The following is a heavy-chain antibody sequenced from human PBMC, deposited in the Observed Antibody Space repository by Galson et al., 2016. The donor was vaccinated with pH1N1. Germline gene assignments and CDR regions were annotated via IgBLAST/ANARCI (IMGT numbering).Heavy chain of an antibody. CDR3: ARDDGGEYTGFDYDY. Sequence: SLRLSCAVSGFSLNDFSMSWIRQAPGMGLQWIAYIARGTSVTVYADSVKGRFSISRDSAKNSLYLQMHRLRAEDTAIYFCARDDGGEYTGFDYDYWGQGALVTVSS. J-gene: IGHJ4*02. D-gene: IGHD5-12*01. CDR2: IARGTSVT. CDR1: GFSLNDFS. V-gene: IGHV3-11*05.